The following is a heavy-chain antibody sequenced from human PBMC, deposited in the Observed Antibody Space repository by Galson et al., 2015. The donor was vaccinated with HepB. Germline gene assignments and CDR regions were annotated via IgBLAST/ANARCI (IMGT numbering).Heavy chain of an antibody. J-gene: IGHJ4*02. D-gene: IGHD2-15*01. V-gene: IGHV3-30-3*01. Sequence: SLRLSCAASGFTFSSYAMHWVRQAPGKGLEWVAVISYDGSNKYYADSVKGRFTISRDNSKDTLYLQMNSLRAEDTAVYYCATGDNCSGGSCYDYWGQGTLVTVSS. CDR1: GFTFSSYA. CDR3: ATGDNCSGGSCYDY. CDR2: ISYDGSNK.